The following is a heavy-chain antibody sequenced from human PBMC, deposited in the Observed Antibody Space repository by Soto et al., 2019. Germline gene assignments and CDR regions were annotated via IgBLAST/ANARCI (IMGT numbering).Heavy chain of an antibody. CDR1: GGSVSSGDYY. D-gene: IGHD3-3*01. J-gene: IGHJ5*02. Sequence: SETPSLTCTVSGGSVSSGDYYWSWIRQHPGKGLEWIGYIYYSGSTYYNPSLKSRVTISVDTSKNQFSLKLSSVTAADTAVYYCARWWSGSRQGFDPWGQGTLVNVSS. CDR2: IYYSGST. V-gene: IGHV4-31*03. CDR3: ARWWSGSRQGFDP.